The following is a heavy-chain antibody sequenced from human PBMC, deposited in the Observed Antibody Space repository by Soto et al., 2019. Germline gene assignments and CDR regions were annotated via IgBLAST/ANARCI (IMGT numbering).Heavy chain of an antibody. CDR3: TTVVTRLMTTVKDFDY. CDR1: GFTFSNAW. V-gene: IGHV3-15*01. CDR2: IKSKTDGGTT. Sequence: GESLKISCAASGFTFSNAWMSWVRQAPGKGLEWVGRIKSKTDGGTTDYAAPVKGRFTISRDDSKNTLYLQMNSLKTEDTAVYYCTTVVTRLMTTVKDFDYWGQGTLVTGSS. J-gene: IGHJ4*02. D-gene: IGHD4-4*01.